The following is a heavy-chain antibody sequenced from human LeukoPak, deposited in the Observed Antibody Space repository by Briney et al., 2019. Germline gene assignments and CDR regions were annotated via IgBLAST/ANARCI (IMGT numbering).Heavy chain of an antibody. Sequence: ASVKVSCKASGYTFTNYYIHWVRQAPGQGLEWMGIINPSGGSTNYAQKFQGRVTMTTDTSTITVYMEVSSLRSEDTAVYYCARPSTTYNYGMDVWGQGTTVTVSS. J-gene: IGHJ6*02. CDR3: ARPSTTYNYGMDV. V-gene: IGHV1-46*01. D-gene: IGHD1-1*01. CDR2: INPSGGST. CDR1: GYTFTNYY.